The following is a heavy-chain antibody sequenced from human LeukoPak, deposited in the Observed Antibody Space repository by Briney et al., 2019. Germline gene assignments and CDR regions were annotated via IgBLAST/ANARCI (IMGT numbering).Heavy chain of an antibody. V-gene: IGHV1-2*02. Sequence: ASVKASCKASGYTFTGYYMHWVRQAPGQGLEWMGWINPNSGGTNYAQKFQGRVTMTRDTSISTAYMELSRLRSDDTAVYYCARALGYSSSSGDYWGQGTLVTVSS. CDR3: ARALGYSSSSGDY. J-gene: IGHJ4*02. D-gene: IGHD6-6*01. CDR2: INPNSGGT. CDR1: GYTFTGYY.